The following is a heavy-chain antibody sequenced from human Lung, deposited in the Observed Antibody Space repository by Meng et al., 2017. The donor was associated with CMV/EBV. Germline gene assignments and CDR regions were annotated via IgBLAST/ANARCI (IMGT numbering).Heavy chain of an antibody. D-gene: IGHD3-3*01. J-gene: IGHJ5*02. Sequence: ASXXVSCKTSGYTFTSYGISWVRQAPGQGLEWMGWISAYNGNTNYAQKLQGRVTMTADRPTGTVYMDLTSLRSDDTAVYYCATDLVGCWFDPWGQGTLVTVSS. CDR1: GYTFTSYG. CDR2: ISAYNGNT. CDR3: ATDLVGCWFDP. V-gene: IGHV1-18*01.